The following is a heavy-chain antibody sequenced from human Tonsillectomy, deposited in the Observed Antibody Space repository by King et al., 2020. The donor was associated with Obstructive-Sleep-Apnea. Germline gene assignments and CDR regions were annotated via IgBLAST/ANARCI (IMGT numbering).Heavy chain of an antibody. J-gene: IGHJ4*02. D-gene: IGHD3-22*01. Sequence: QLQESGPGLVKPSETLSLTCTVSGYSISIGYYWGWIRQPPGKGLEWIGSIYHSGSTYYNPSLKSRVTISVDTSKNQFSLKLSSVTAADTAVYYCARDYYYDSSGYYVDYWGQGTLVTVSS. CDR2: IYHSGST. CDR3: ARDYYYDSSGYYVDY. CDR1: GYSISIGYY. V-gene: IGHV4-38-2*02.